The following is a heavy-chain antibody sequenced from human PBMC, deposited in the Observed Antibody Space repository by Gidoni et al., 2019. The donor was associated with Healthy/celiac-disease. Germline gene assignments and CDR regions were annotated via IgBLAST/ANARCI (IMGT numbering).Heavy chain of an antibody. V-gene: IGHV3-30*04. CDR1: GFPFSSYA. D-gene: IGHD3-10*01. CDR2: ISYDGSNK. J-gene: IGHJ5*02. CDR3: ARSPMVRGLRLFDP. Sequence: VQLVESVGGVVQPGRSLRLACAASGFPFSSYAMHWVRQAPGKGLEWVAVISYDGSNKYYADSVKGRFTISRDNSKNTLYLQMNSLRAEDTAVYYCARSPMVRGLRLFDPWGQGTLVTVSS.